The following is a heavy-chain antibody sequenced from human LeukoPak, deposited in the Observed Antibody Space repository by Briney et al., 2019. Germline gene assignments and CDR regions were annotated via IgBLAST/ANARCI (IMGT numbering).Heavy chain of an antibody. D-gene: IGHD1-26*01. CDR1: GYTFAGYY. CDR3: ARSLYSGSYYRFGY. CDR2: INPNSGGT. J-gene: IGHJ4*02. Sequence: ASVKVSCKASGYTFAGYYMHWVRQAPGQGLEWMGWINPNSGGTNYAQKFQGRVTMTRDTSISTAYMELSRLRSDDTAVYYCARSLYSGSYYRFGYWGQGTLVTVSS. V-gene: IGHV1-2*02.